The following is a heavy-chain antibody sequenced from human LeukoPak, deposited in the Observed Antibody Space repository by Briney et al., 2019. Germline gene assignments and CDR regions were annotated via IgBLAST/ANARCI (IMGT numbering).Heavy chain of an antibody. CDR3: ARVSGYYDSSGYHEGDAFDI. Sequence: PSETLSLTCAVCGGSISSGGYSWRWIRQPPGKGLERIGYIYHSGGTYYKPSLKSRVTISVDRSKNQFSLKLSSVTAADTAVYYCARVSGYYDSSGYHEGDAFDIWGEGTMVTVSS. V-gene: IGHV4-30-2*01. D-gene: IGHD3-22*01. J-gene: IGHJ3*02. CDR2: IYHSGGT. CDR1: GGSISSGGYS.